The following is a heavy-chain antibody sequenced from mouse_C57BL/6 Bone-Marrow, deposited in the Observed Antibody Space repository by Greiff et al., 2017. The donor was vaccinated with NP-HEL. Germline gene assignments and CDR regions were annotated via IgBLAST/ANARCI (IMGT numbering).Heavy chain of an antibody. V-gene: IGHV1-18*01. D-gene: IGHD2-2*01. Sequence: VQLQQSGPELVKPGASVKIPCKASGYTFTDYNMDWVKQSHGKSLEWIGDINPNNGGTIYNQKFKGKATLTVDKSSSTAYMELRSLTSEDTAVYDGARREDGYDGFPLDYWGQGTTLTVSS. CDR2: INPNNGGT. CDR1: GYTFTDYN. J-gene: IGHJ2*01. CDR3: ARREDGYDGFPLDY.